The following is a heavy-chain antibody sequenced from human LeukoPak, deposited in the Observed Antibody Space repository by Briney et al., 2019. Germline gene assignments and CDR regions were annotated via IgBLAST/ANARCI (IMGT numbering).Heavy chain of an antibody. CDR3: TKGGSRHADS. V-gene: IGHV3-30-3*01. D-gene: IGHD6-13*01. J-gene: IGHJ4*02. CDR1: GFTFSSYA. CDR2: ISYDGSNK. Sequence: GGSLRLSCAASGFTFSSYAMHWVRQAPGKGLEWVAVISYDGSNKYYADSVKGRFTISRDNSKNTLYLQMDSLRAEDTAIYYCTKGGSRHADSWGQGTLVTVSS.